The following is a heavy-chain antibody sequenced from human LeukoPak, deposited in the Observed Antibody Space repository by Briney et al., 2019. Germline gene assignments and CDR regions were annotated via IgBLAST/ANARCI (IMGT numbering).Heavy chain of an antibody. V-gene: IGHV4-30-2*01. CDR1: GGSISSGGYY. D-gene: IGHD3-3*01. CDR3: ARFGGRRFLEGIEAFDI. Sequence: PSETLSLTCTVSGGSISSGGYYWSWIRQPPGKGLEWIGYIYHSGSTYYNPSLKSRVTISVDRSKNQFSLKLSSVTAADTAVHYCARFGGRRFLEGIEAFDIWGQGTMVTVSS. J-gene: IGHJ3*02. CDR2: IYHSGST.